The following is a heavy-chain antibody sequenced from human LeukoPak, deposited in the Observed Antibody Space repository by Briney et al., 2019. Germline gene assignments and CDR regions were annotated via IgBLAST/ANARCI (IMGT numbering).Heavy chain of an antibody. CDR1: GYTFTNYF. CDR2: INPSGGST. Sequence: VSVKVSCKASGYTFTNYFMHWVRQAPGQGRVWMGIINPSGGSTSYAQKFQGRVTMTRDTSTSTVYMELSSLRSEDTAVYYCARGGSSSSPFFDYWGQGTLVTVSS. CDR3: ARGGSSSSPFFDY. D-gene: IGHD6-13*01. J-gene: IGHJ4*02. V-gene: IGHV1-46*01.